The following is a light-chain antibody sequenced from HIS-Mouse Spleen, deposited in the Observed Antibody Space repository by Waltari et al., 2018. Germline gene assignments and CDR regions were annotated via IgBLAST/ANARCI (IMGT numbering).Light chain of an antibody. CDR1: QSVLYSSNNKNY. Sequence: DLVMTQSPDSLAVSLGERATLNCQSSQSVLYSSNNKNYLAWYQQKPGQPPKLLIYWASTRESGVPDRFSGSGSGTDFTLTISSLQAEDVAVYYCQQYYSTLWTFGQGTKVEIK. CDR2: WAS. J-gene: IGKJ1*01. V-gene: IGKV4-1*01. CDR3: QQYYSTLWT.